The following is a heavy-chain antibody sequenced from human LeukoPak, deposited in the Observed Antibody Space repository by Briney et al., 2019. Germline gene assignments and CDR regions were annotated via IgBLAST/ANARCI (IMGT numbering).Heavy chain of an antibody. V-gene: IGHV3-23*01. Sequence: GGSLRLSCAASGFTFSSYAMSWVRQAPGKGLEWVSAISGSGGSTYYADSVKGRFTISRDNSKNTLYLQMNSLRAEDTAVYYCAKGPIGYYDSSGYYYFDYWAREPWSPSPQ. CDR3: AKGPIGYYDSSGYYYFDY. CDR1: GFTFSSYA. CDR2: ISGSGGST. J-gene: IGHJ4*02. D-gene: IGHD3-22*01.